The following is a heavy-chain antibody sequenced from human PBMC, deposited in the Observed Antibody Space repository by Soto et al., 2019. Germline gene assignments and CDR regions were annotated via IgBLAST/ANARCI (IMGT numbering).Heavy chain of an antibody. J-gene: IGHJ3*02. V-gene: IGHV3-33*01. Sequence: QVQLVESGGGVVQPGRSLRLSCAASGFTFSSYGMHWVRQAPGKGLEWVAVIWYDGSNKYYADSVKGRFTISRDNSKNTVYLQMNSLRAEDTAVYYCARARGSGTVVTFEDDAFDIWGQGTMVTVSS. CDR3: ARARGSGTVVTFEDDAFDI. CDR2: IWYDGSNK. CDR1: GFTFSSYG. D-gene: IGHD2-21*02.